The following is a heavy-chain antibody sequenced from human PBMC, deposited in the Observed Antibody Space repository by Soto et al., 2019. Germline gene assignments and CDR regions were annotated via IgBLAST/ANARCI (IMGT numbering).Heavy chain of an antibody. Sequence: EVQLLESGGGLVQPGGSLRLSCAASGFTFSSYAMSCVRQAPGKGLEWVSAISGSGGSTYYADSVKGRFTISRDNSKNTLYLQMNSLRAEDTAVYYCAKPESWYKFSEYFQHWGQGTLVTVSS. CDR3: AKPESWYKFSEYFQH. D-gene: IGHD6-13*01. V-gene: IGHV3-23*01. CDR1: GFTFSSYA. J-gene: IGHJ1*01. CDR2: ISGSGGST.